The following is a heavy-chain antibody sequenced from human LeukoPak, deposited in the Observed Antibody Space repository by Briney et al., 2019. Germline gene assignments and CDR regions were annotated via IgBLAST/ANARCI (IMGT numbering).Heavy chain of an antibody. D-gene: IGHD2-2*01. J-gene: IGHJ4*02. V-gene: IGHV1-69*13. CDR1: GYTFTSYA. CDR2: IIPIFGTA. CDR3: ARVTVGGYCSSTSCSLDY. Sequence: SVKVSCKASGYTFTSYAISWVRQAPGQGLEWMGGIIPIFGTANYAQKFQGRVTITADESTSTAYMELSSLRSEDTAVYYCARVTVGGYCSSTSCSLDYWGQGTLVTVSS.